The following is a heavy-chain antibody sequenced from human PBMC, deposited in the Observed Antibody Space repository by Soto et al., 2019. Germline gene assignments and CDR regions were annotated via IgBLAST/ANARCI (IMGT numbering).Heavy chain of an antibody. CDR2: TSNSGST. CDR1: GGSITSSGYY. V-gene: IGHV4-31*03. D-gene: IGHD2-2*01. CDR3: ARGGGSTKVDY. J-gene: IGHJ4*02. Sequence: QVQLQESGPGLVKPSQTLSLTCTVSGGSITSSGYYWSWIRQHPGEGLEWIGFTSNSGSTSYNPSLKGRVTISVDTSSNQSSLNLKSVTAADTAVYSCARGGGSTKVDYWGQGTLVTVSS.